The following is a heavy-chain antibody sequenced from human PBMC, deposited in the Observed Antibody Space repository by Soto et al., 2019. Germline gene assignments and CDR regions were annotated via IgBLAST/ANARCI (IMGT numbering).Heavy chain of an antibody. D-gene: IGHD5-12*01. V-gene: IGHV3-23*01. Sequence: EVQLLESGGGLVQPGGSLRLSCTASGFTFSSYAMSWVRQAPGKGLEWVSVISTSGGSTYYADSVKGRFTISRDNSKNTLYLQMNSLRAEDTAVYYCAKAVGGYSGYAFDYWGQGTLVTVSS. J-gene: IGHJ4*02. CDR3: AKAVGGYSGYAFDY. CDR1: GFTFSSYA. CDR2: ISTSGGST.